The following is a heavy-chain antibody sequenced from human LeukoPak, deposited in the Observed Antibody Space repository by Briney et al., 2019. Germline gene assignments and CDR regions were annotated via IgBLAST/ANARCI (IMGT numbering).Heavy chain of an antibody. J-gene: IGHJ5*02. CDR1: GGSISSYY. D-gene: IGHD1-26*01. CDR2: IYYSGST. Sequence: PSETLSLTCTVSGGSISSYYWNWIRQPPGKGLEWIGYIYYSGSTNYNPSLKSRVTISVDTSKNQFSLKLSSVTAADTAVYYCARGNRASSGSYLGFDPWGQGTLVTVSS. CDR3: ARGNRASSGSYLGFDP. V-gene: IGHV4-59*12.